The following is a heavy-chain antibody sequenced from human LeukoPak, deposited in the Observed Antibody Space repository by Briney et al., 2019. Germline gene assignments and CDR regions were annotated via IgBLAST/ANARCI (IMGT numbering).Heavy chain of an antibody. CDR3: ARAGHYYDSSGYYSYFDY. J-gene: IGHJ4*02. CDR1: GFTFSSYA. D-gene: IGHD3-22*01. V-gene: IGHV3-30*04. Sequence: GGSLRLSCAASGFTFSSYAMHWVRQAPGKGLEWVAVISYDGSNKYYADSVKGRFTISRDNSKNTLYLQMNSLRAEDTAVYYCARAGHYYDSSGYYSYFDYWGQGTLVTVSS. CDR2: ISYDGSNK.